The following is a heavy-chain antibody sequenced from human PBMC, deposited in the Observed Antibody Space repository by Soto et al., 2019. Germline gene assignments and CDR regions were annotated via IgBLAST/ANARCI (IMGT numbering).Heavy chain of an antibody. D-gene: IGHD2-2*01. J-gene: IGHJ6*02. Sequence: ASVKVSCKASGYTFTSYAMHWVRQAPGQRREWMGWINAGNGNTKYSQKFQGRVTITRDTSASTAYMELSSLRSEDTAVYYCAREHCSSTSCYPRYGMDVWGQGTTVTVSS. CDR2: INAGNGNT. CDR1: GYTFTSYA. V-gene: IGHV1-3*01. CDR3: AREHCSSTSCYPRYGMDV.